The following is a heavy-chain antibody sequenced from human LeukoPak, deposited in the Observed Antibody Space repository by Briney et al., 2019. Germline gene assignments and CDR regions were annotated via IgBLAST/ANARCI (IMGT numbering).Heavy chain of an antibody. J-gene: IGHJ5*02. CDR3: ARQYYDFWSDPNPYWFDP. CDR2: IYYSGCT. Sequence: SETLSLTCTVSGGSISSYYWSWIRQPPGKGLEWIGYIYYSGCTNYNPSLKSRVTISVDTSKNQFSLRLSSVTASDTAVYYCARQYYDFWSDPNPYWFDPWGQGTLVTVSS. V-gene: IGHV4-59*01. D-gene: IGHD3-3*01. CDR1: GGSISSYY.